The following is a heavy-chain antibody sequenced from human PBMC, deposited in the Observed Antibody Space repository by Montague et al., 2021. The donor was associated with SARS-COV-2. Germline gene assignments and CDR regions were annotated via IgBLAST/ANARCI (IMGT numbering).Heavy chain of an antibody. Sequence: PALAKPTQTLTQTCTFSGSSITTSTMGVGWIRQPPGKALKWLALIYRGDEKRFSPYMKSRLTITKDTFKDQVVLRMTKMDPVDTATYYCVHYASGSYYFHYWGQGTLVTVSS. J-gene: IGHJ4*02. D-gene: IGHD3-10*01. CDR3: VHYASGSYYFHY. CDR1: GSSITTSTMG. CDR2: IYRGDEK. V-gene: IGHV2-5*02.